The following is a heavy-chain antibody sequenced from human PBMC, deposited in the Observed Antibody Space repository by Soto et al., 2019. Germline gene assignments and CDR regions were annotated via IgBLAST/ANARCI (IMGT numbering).Heavy chain of an antibody. CDR2: IKQDGSEK. CDR3: ATPLGCSGGSCYSDYYYYGMDV. Sequence: PGESLKISCAASGFTFSSYWMSWVRQAPGKGLEWVANIKQDGSEKYYVDSVKGRFTISRDNAKNSLYLQMNSLRAEDTAVYYCATPLGCSGGSCYSDYYYYGMDVWGQGTTVTVSS. D-gene: IGHD2-15*01. V-gene: IGHV3-7*03. CDR1: GFTFSSYW. J-gene: IGHJ6*02.